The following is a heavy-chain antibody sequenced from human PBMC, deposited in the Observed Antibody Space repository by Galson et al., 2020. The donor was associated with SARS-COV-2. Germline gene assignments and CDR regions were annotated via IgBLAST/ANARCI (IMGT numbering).Heavy chain of an antibody. V-gene: IGHV5-51*01. D-gene: IGHD3-22*01. Sequence: HGESLKISCNVSGYTFTNYWIGWVRQMPGKGLEWMGIIYPADSDTRYSPSFQDQVTISADKSITTAYLQWSSLKASDTAMYYCARLHGIMYYYDLSRSAFEIWGQGTMVTVSS. CDR2: IYPADSDT. J-gene: IGHJ3*02. CDR1: GYTFTNYW. CDR3: ARLHGIMYYYDLSRSAFEI.